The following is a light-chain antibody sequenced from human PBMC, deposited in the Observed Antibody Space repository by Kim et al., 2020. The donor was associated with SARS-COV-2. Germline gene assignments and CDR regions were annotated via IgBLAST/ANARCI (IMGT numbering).Light chain of an antibody. V-gene: IGLV4-60*03. CDR1: SGHSSYI. CDR2: LEGSGSY. Sequence: QPVLTQSSSASASLGSSVKLTCTLSSGHSSYIIAWHQQQPWKAPRYLMKLEGSGSYNKGSGVPDRFSGSSSGADRYLTISNLQSEDEADYYCETWDSNTYRVFGGGTQLTVL. CDR3: ETWDSNTYRV. J-gene: IGLJ3*02.